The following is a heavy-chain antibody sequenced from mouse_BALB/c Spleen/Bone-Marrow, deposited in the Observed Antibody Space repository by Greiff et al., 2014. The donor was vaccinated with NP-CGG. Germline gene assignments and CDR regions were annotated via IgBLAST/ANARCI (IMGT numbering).Heavy chain of an antibody. CDR3: ARQGGTEYYAMDY. Sequence: VQLKESGGGLVQPGGSLKLSCATSGFTFSDYYMYWVRQTPEKRLEWVAYISNGGGSTYYPDTVKGRFTISRDSAKNTLYLQMSRLKSEDTAMYYCARQGGTEYYAMDYWGQGTSVTVSS. CDR1: GFTFSDYY. J-gene: IGHJ4*01. CDR2: ISNGGGST. V-gene: IGHV5-12*02. D-gene: IGHD3-3*01.